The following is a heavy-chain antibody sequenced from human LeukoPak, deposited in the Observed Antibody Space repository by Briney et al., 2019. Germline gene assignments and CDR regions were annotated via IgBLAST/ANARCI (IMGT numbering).Heavy chain of an antibody. Sequence: PGGSLRLSCAASGFTFSTYWMHWVRQTPGKGLVWVSRINSDGSDTKYADSVRGRFTISRDSAKNMLYLQMNSLRAEDTAVYYCVRDGDYETPIDYWGQGTLVTVSS. J-gene: IGHJ4*02. CDR2: INSDGSDT. V-gene: IGHV3-74*01. CDR3: VRDGDYETPIDY. D-gene: IGHD4-17*01. CDR1: GFTFSTYW.